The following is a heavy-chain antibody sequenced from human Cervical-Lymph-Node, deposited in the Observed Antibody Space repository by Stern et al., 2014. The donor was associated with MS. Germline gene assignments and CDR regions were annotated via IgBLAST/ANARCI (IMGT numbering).Heavy chain of an antibody. V-gene: IGHV4-59*01. CDR3: ARGGHSGYDASDY. CDR1: GGSISSYY. D-gene: IGHD5-12*01. J-gene: IGHJ4*02. Sequence: QLQLQESGPGLVTPSATLSLTCSVSGGSISSYYLSWIRQPPGQGLEWIGYIYSSGSTNYNPSLKSRVTISIDTSKNQFSLKLGSVTAADTAIYYCARGGHSGYDASDYWGQGTLVTVSS. CDR2: IYSSGST.